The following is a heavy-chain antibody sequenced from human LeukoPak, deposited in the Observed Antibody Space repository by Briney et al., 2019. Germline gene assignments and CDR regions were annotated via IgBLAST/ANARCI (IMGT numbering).Heavy chain of an antibody. V-gene: IGHV4-39*07. D-gene: IGHD6-25*01. CDR1: GGSISSGSYY. CDR2: INHSGST. Sequence: PSQTLSLTCTVSGGSISSGSYYWSWIRQPPGKGLEWIGEINHSGSTNYNPSLKSRVTISVDTSKNQFSLKLSSVTAADTAVYYCARGSSGRLYWFDPWGQGTLVTVSS. J-gene: IGHJ5*02. CDR3: ARGSSGRLYWFDP.